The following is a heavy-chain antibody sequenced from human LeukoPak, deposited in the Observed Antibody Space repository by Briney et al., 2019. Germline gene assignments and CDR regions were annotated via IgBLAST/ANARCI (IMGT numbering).Heavy chain of an antibody. Sequence: AETLSLTCAVYGGSFSGYYWSWIRQPPWKGLEWIGEIYHSGSTNYNPSLKSRVTISLDTSKNQFSLKLRSVTAADTAVYYCARGAPDAFDIWGQGTMVTVSS. J-gene: IGHJ3*02. CDR3: ARGAPDAFDI. CDR1: GGSFSGYY. CDR2: IYHSGST. V-gene: IGHV4-34*01.